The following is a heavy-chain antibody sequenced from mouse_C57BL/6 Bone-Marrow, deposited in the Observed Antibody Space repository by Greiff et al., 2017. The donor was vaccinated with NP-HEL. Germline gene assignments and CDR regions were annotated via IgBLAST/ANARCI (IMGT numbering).Heavy chain of an antibody. Sequence: QVQLQQPGTELVKPGASVKLSCKASGYTFTSYWMHWVKQRPGQGLEWIGNINPSNGGTNYNEKFKSKATLTVDKSSSTAYMQLSSLTSEDSAVYYCAREEFITTVRRRYFEVWGTGTTVTVSS. J-gene: IGHJ1*03. CDR3: AREEFITTVRRRYFEV. CDR2: INPSNGGT. CDR1: GYTFTSYW. V-gene: IGHV1-53*01. D-gene: IGHD1-1*01.